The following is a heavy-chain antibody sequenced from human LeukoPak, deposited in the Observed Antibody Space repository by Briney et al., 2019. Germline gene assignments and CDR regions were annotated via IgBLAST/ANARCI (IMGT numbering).Heavy chain of an antibody. V-gene: IGHV1-69*13. CDR1: GYTFTSYG. CDR2: IIPIFGTA. J-gene: IGHJ3*02. Sequence: SVKVSCKASGYTFTSYGISWVRQAPGQGLEWMGGIIPIFGTANYAQKFQGRVTITADESTSTAYMELSSLRSEDTAVYYCARGCGGDCGDAFDIWGQGTMVTVSS. D-gene: IGHD2-21*02. CDR3: ARGCGGDCGDAFDI.